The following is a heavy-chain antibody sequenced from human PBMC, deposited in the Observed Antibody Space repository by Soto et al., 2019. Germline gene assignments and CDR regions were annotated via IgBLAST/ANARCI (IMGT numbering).Heavy chain of an antibody. D-gene: IGHD6-19*01. V-gene: IGHV6-1*01. CDR3: ALQAGAGSGWCDR. Sequence: SQTLSLTCAISGDSVSSNSAAWNWIRQSPSRSLEWLGRTYYRSKWYNDYAVSVKSRITINPDTSKNQFSLKLSTVTAADTAVYLGALQAGAGSGWCDRWGRGSLFAVSS. CDR2: TYYRSKWYN. J-gene: IGHJ5*02. CDR1: GDSVSSNSAA.